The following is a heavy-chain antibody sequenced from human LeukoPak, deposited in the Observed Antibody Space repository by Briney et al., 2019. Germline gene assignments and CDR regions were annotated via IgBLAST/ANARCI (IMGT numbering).Heavy chain of an antibody. D-gene: IGHD3-10*01. CDR1: GFTFSSYA. Sequence: PGGSQRLSCAASGFTFSSYAMSWVRQAPGKGLEWVSGISDSGTSTYYADSVKGRFTISRDNSKNTLYLQMNSLRVEDTAVFYCAKFLKTITMVRGGKVGYYYMDVWGKGTTVTVSS. V-gene: IGHV3-23*01. CDR3: AKFLKTITMVRGGKVGYYYMDV. CDR2: ISDSGTST. J-gene: IGHJ6*03.